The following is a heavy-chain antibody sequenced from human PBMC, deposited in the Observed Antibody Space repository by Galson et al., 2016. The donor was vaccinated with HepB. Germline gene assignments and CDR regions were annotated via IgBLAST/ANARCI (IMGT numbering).Heavy chain of an antibody. J-gene: IGHJ3*02. Sequence: SVKVSCKASGGTFSSYAISWVRQAPGQGLEWMGGIIPVLETAHYAQRFQGRVTITADKSTNKAYMELSSLRSEDTAVYYCARPFKDVALLSDVFDIWGQGTMVTVSS. CDR3: ARPFKDVALLSDVFDI. V-gene: IGHV1-69*06. CDR2: IIPVLETA. D-gene: IGHD2/OR15-2a*01. CDR1: GGTFSSYA.